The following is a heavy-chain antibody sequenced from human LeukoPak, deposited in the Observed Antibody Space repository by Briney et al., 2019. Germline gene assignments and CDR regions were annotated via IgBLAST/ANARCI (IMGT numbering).Heavy chain of an antibody. J-gene: IGHJ4*02. CDR1: GYTFTGYY. CDR2: INPNSGGT. CDR3: ARVVYDSSGYPRFGFDY. D-gene: IGHD3-22*01. Sequence: ASVRVSCKASGYTFTGYYMHWVRQAPGQGLEWMGWINPNSGGTNYAQKFQGRVTMTRDTSISTAYMELSRLRSDDTAVYYRARVVYDSSGYPRFGFDYWGQGTLVAVSS. V-gene: IGHV1-2*02.